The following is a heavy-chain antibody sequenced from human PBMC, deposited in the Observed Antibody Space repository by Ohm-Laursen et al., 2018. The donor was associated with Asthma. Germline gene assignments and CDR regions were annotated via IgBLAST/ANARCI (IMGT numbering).Heavy chain of an antibody. CDR1: GGSISSGGYY. J-gene: IGHJ5*02. D-gene: IGHD6-13*01. V-gene: IGHV4-31*03. CDR2: IYYSGST. Sequence: SQTLSLTCPVSGGSISSGGYYWSWIRQHPGKGLEWIGYIYYSGSTYYNPSLKSRVTISVDTSKNQFSLKLSSVTAADTAVYYCARQQLARYNWFDPWGQGTLVTVSS. CDR3: ARQQLARYNWFDP.